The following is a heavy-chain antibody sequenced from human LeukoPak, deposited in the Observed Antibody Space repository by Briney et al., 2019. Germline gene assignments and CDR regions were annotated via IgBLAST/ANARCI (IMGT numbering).Heavy chain of an antibody. Sequence: GGSLRLSCAACGFTFSSYDMHWVRQAPGKGLEWVAVISYDGSNKYYADSVKGRFTISRDNSKNTLYLQMNSLRAEDTTVYYCAREPIVVVPAAISPRGFDYWGQGTLVTVSS. CDR2: ISYDGSNK. CDR3: AREPIVVVPAAISPRGFDY. V-gene: IGHV3-30-3*01. D-gene: IGHD2-2*02. J-gene: IGHJ4*02. CDR1: GFTFSSYD.